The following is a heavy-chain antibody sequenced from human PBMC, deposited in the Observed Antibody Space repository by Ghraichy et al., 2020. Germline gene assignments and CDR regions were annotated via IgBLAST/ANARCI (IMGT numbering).Heavy chain of an antibody. CDR3: AKEGRKVGELSSVEYFHH. Sequence: GGSLRLSCAAFGFTFSNYAMSWVRQAPGKGLEWVSIISGSGGSTYYADSVKGRFTISRDNSKNTLYLQLNSLRADDTAVYYCAKEGRKVGELSSVEYFHHWGQGTLVTVSS. CDR1: GFTFSNYA. V-gene: IGHV3-23*01. D-gene: IGHD1-7*01. CDR2: ISGSGGST. J-gene: IGHJ1*01.